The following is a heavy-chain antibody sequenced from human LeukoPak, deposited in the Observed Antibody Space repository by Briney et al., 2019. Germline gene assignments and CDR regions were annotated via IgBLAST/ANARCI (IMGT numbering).Heavy chain of an antibody. CDR1: GGSISSSNW. D-gene: IGHD3-22*01. CDR3: ARGYDSSGYIYYYYYMDV. CDR2: IYHSGST. Sequence: SETLSLTCAVSGGSISSSNWWSWVRQPPGKGLEWIGEIYHSGSTNYNPSLKSRVTISVDTSKNQFSLKLNSVTAADTAVYYCARGYDSSGYIYYYYYMDVWGKGTTVTVSS. J-gene: IGHJ6*03. V-gene: IGHV4-4*02.